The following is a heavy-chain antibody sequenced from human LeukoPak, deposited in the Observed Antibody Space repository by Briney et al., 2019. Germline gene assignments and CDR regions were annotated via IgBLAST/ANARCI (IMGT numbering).Heavy chain of an antibody. CDR2: MNPNSGNT. D-gene: IGHD5-18*01. Sequence: ASVKVSCKASGYTFTSYDINWVRQATGQGLEWMGWMNPNSGNTGYAQKFQGRVTMTRNTSISTAYMELSSLRSEDTAVYYCARGGYSYARSGDYFDYWGQGTLVTVSS. V-gene: IGHV1-8*01. CDR1: GYTFTSYD. J-gene: IGHJ4*02. CDR3: ARGGYSYARSGDYFDY.